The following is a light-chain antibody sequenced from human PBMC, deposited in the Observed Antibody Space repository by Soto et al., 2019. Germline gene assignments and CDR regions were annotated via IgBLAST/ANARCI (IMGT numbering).Light chain of an antibody. CDR3: QQLNSYPLT. CDR1: QGISSY. J-gene: IGKJ4*01. CDR2: AAS. Sequence: DIQLTQSPSFLSASVGDRVTITCRASQGISSYLAWYQQKPGKAPKLLIYAASTLQSGVPSRFSGSRSGTECTLTISSLQPEDVATYYCQQLNSYPLTLGGGTKVDIK. V-gene: IGKV1-9*01.